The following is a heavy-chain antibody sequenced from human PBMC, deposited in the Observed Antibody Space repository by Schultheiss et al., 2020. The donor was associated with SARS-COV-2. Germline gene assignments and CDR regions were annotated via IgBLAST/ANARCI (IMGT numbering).Heavy chain of an antibody. CDR3: ARSGPYSSSWYVFAKPYYYYYGMDV. CDR1: GYTFTGYY. V-gene: IGHV1-8*02. CDR2: INPNSGNT. Sequence: ASVKVSCKASGYTFTGYYMHWVRQAPGQGLEWMGWINPNSGNTGYAQKFQGRVTMTRNTSISTAYMELSSLRSEDTAVYYCARSGPYSSSWYVFAKPYYYYYGMDVWGQGTTVTVS. J-gene: IGHJ6*02. D-gene: IGHD6-13*01.